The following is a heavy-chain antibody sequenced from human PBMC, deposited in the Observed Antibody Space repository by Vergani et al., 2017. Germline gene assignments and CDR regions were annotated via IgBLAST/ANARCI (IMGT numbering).Heavy chain of an antibody. V-gene: IGHV4-39*01. Sequence: QVLLQESGPGLVKPSETLSLTCTVSGGYVDSRKHYWGWIRQPPGKGLEWIGTVSYSGTTYYTPSLKNRVKVSLNTSENQFSLQMSSVTAADTAVYYCAKQIYEFWNGYSYYYHYYMDVWGKGTTVTVSS. CDR3: AKQIYEFWNGYSYYYHYYMDV. CDR2: VSYSGTT. J-gene: IGHJ6*03. CDR1: GGYVDSRKHY. D-gene: IGHD3/OR15-3a*01.